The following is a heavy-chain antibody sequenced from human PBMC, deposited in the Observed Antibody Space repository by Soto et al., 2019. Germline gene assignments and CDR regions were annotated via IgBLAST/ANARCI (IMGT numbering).Heavy chain of an antibody. CDR1: GFSLSTSGVG. Sequence: QITLKESGPTVVKPTQTLTLTCTFSGFSLSTSGVGVGWIRQPPVKALEWLPLIYLDDDKRYSPSLKSRLSITQDTSKNQVVLTMTSMDPVDTATYYCAHLMTTVTTRYFDLWGRGTLVTVSS. V-gene: IGHV2-5*02. CDR2: IYLDDDK. CDR3: AHLMTTVTTRYFDL. J-gene: IGHJ2*01. D-gene: IGHD4-17*01.